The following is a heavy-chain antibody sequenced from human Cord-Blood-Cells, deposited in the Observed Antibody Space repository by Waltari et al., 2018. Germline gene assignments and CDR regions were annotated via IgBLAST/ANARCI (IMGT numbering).Heavy chain of an antibody. CDR2: ISYDGSNK. J-gene: IGHJ4*02. CDR3: AKERRDYDFWSGYYDY. V-gene: IGHV3-30*18. D-gene: IGHD3-3*01. Sequence: QVQLVESGGGVVQPGRSLRLSCAASGFTFSSYGMHWVRQAPGKGLEWVVVISYDGSNKYYADSVKGRFTISRDNSKNTLYLQMNSLRAEDMAVYYCAKERRDYDFWSGYYDYWGQGTLVTVSS. CDR1: GFTFSSYG.